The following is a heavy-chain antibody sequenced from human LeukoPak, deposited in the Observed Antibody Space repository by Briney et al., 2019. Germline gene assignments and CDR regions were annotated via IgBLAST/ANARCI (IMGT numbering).Heavy chain of an antibody. J-gene: IGHJ5*02. Sequence: SETLSLTCAVSGYSSSSAYYWGWIRQPPGKGLEWIGSIYHSGGTYYNPSLKSRVTISVDTSKNHFSLKLSSVTAADTAVYYCARDADYFDPWGQGTLVIVSS. CDR3: ARDADYFDP. D-gene: IGHD4-11*01. V-gene: IGHV4-38-2*02. CDR1: GYSSSSAYY. CDR2: IYHSGGT.